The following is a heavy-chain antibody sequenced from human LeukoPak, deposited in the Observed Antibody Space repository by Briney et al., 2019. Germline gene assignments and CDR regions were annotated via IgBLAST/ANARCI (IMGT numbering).Heavy chain of an antibody. CDR1: GGSISSYY. V-gene: IGHV4-59*08. Sequence: SETLSLTCTVSGGSISSYYWSWIRQPPGTGLEWIGYIYYSGSTNYNPSLKSRVTISVDTSKNQFSLKLSSVTAADTAVYYCARRGSGSPFDYWGQGTLVTVSS. CDR3: ARRGSGSPFDY. CDR2: IYYSGST. J-gene: IGHJ4*02. D-gene: IGHD3-10*01.